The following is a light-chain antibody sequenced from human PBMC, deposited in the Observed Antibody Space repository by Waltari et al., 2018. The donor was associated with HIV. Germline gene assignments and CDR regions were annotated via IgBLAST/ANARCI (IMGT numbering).Light chain of an antibody. CDR1: ALPKQN. Sequence: SYELPPPPSVSVSPGQTARIPCPGDALPKQNAYWYQQKPGQAPVLVIYKDSERPSGIPERFSGASSGTTVTLTISGVQAEDEADYYCQSADSSGTYVLGTGTKVTVL. J-gene: IGLJ1*01. V-gene: IGLV3-25*03. CDR2: KDS. CDR3: QSADSSGTYV.